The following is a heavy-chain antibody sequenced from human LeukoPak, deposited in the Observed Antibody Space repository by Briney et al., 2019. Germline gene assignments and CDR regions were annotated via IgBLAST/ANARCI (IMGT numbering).Heavy chain of an antibody. CDR3: ARGQLLHYYYGMDV. J-gene: IGHJ6*02. CDR1: GYTFTGHY. CDR2: NNLNTGNT. Sequence: ASVKVSCKASGYTFTGHYMHWVRQAPGQGLEWMGWNNLNTGNTNYAQKFQGRVTMTRDTSINTAYMELSSLRSDDTAVYHCARGQLLHYYYGMDVWGRGTTVTVPS. V-gene: IGHV1-2*02. D-gene: IGHD6-13*01.